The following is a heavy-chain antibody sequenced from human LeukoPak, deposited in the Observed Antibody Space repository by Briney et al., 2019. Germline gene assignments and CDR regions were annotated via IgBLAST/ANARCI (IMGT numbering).Heavy chain of an antibody. CDR3: ARESSGSYSVDY. D-gene: IGHD1-26*01. Sequence: GGSLRLSCAASGFTFSSYSMNWVRQAPGKGLEWVSSISSSGSTIYYADSVKGRFTISRDNAKNSLYLQMNSLRAEDTAVYYCARESSGSYSVDYWGQGTLVTVSS. CDR1: GFTFSSYS. CDR2: ISSSGSTI. V-gene: IGHV3-21*04. J-gene: IGHJ4*02.